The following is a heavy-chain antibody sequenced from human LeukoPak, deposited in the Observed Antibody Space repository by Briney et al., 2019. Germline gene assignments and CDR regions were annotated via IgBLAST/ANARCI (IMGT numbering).Heavy chain of an antibody. J-gene: IGHJ4*02. CDR3: ARDPMIVVVTYFDY. V-gene: IGHV3-7*01. D-gene: IGHD3-22*01. CDR1: GFTFSSYW. CDR2: IKQDGSEK. Sequence: GGSLRLSCAASGFTFSSYWMSWVRLAPGKGLEWVANIKQDGSEKYYVDSVKGRFTISRDNAKNSLYLQMNSLRAEDTAVYYCARDPMIVVVTYFDYWGQGTLVTVSS.